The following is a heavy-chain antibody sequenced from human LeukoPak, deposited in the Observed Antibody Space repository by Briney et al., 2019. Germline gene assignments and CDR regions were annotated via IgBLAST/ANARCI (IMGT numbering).Heavy chain of an antibody. CDR1: GGSISSSSYY. D-gene: IGHD2-15*01. V-gene: IGHV4-39*07. CDR3: ARGKAASPPYYYMDV. J-gene: IGHJ6*03. Sequence: PSETLSLTCTVSGGSISSSSYYWGWIRQPPGKGLEWIGSIYYSGSTYYNPSLKSRVTISVDTSKNQFSLKLSSVTAADTAVYYCARGKAASPPYYYMDVWGKGTTVTVSS. CDR2: IYYSGST.